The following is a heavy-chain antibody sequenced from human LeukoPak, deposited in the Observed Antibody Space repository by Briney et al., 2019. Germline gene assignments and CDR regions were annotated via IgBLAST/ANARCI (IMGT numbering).Heavy chain of an antibody. J-gene: IGHJ3*02. CDR2: IYYSGST. CDR1: GGSISSSSYY. D-gene: IGHD6-19*01. V-gene: IGHV4-39*07. Sequence: SETLSLTCTVSGGSISSSSYYWGWIRQPPGKGLEWIGSIYYSGSTYYNPSLKSRVTISVDTSKNQFSLKLSSVTGADTAVYYCASPSQWHDAFDIWGQGTMVTVSS. CDR3: ASPSQWHDAFDI.